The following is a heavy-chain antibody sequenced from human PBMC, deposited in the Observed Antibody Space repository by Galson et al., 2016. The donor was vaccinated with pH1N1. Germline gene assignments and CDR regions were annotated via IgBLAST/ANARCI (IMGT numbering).Heavy chain of an antibody. Sequence: TLSLTCIVSGASVSSGEYYWSWIRQPPGKGLEWIGYIYYSGSTYYNPSLKSRVTISVDTSKNQFSLKLSSVTAADTAVYYCARVGHGDYVGWFDPWGQGTLVTVSS. D-gene: IGHD4-17*01. CDR2: IYYSGST. CDR1: GASVSSGEYY. CDR3: ARVGHGDYVGWFDP. V-gene: IGHV4-30-4*08. J-gene: IGHJ5*02.